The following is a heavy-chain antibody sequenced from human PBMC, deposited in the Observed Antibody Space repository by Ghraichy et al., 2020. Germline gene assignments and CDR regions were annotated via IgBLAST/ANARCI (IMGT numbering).Heavy chain of an antibody. Sequence: GESLNISCAASGFTFSSYAMSWVRQAPGKGLEWVSAISGSGGSTYYADSVKGRFTISRDNSKNTLYLQMNSLRAEDTAVYYCAKIVWGATRPYYYYGMDVWGQGTTVTVSS. CDR3: AKIVWGATRPYYYYGMDV. CDR2: ISGSGGST. D-gene: IGHD3-16*01. V-gene: IGHV3-23*01. J-gene: IGHJ6*02. CDR1: GFTFSSYA.